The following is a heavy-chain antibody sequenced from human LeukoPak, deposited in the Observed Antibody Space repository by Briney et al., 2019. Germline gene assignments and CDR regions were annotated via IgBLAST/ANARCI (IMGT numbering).Heavy chain of an antibody. CDR3: ARDLTGWGESSGYSHY. CDR1: GFTFSSYA. D-gene: IGHD3-22*01. J-gene: IGHJ4*02. CDR2: ISYDGTNK. Sequence: PGRSLRLSCAASGFTFSSYAMHWVRQAPGKGLEWVALISYDGTNKFYEDSVKGRFTISRDNSKNTLFLQVNSLRAEDTAVYYCARDLTGWGESSGYSHYWGQGTLVTVSS. V-gene: IGHV3-30*01.